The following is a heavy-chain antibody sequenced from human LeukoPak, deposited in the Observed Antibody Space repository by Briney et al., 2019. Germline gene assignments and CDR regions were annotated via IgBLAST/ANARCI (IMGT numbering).Heavy chain of an antibody. CDR2: IYYSGST. D-gene: IGHD5-24*01. CDR1: GGSISGSSYY. V-gene: IGHV4-39*01. J-gene: IGHJ4*02. CDR3: ASARWDY. Sequence: SETLSLTCTVSGGSISGSSYYWGWIRQPPGKGLEWIGSIYYSGSTYYNPSLKSRVTISVDTSKNQFSLKLNSVTATDTAVYYCASARWDYWGQGTLVTVSS.